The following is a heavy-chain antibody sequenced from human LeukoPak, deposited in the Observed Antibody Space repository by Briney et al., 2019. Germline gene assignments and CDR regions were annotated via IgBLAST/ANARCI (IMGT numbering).Heavy chain of an antibody. V-gene: IGHV1-18*01. CDR3: ARAPSGFTYGPGDH. CDR1: GYSFTSYG. J-gene: IGHJ4*02. Sequence: ASVKVSCKASGYSFTSYGITWVRQAPGQGLEWMGWISTYDGNANYAQRLQGRVTMTTDTSTITAYMELRSLRSDDTAVYYCARAPSGFTYGPGDHWGQGTLVTVSS. CDR2: ISTYDGNA. D-gene: IGHD5-18*01.